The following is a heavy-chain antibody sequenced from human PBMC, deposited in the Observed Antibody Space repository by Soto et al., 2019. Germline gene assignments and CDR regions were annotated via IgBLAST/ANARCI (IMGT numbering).Heavy chain of an antibody. D-gene: IGHD5-18*01. Sequence: ASVKVSCKASGYTFTSYDINWVRQATGQGLEWMGWMNPNSGNTGYAQKFQGRVTMTRNTSISTAYMELSSLRSEDTAVYYCATLTRERIHMDWFDPWGQGTFVTVSS. CDR2: MNPNSGNT. CDR3: ATLTRERIHMDWFDP. J-gene: IGHJ5*02. V-gene: IGHV1-8*01. CDR1: GYTFTSYD.